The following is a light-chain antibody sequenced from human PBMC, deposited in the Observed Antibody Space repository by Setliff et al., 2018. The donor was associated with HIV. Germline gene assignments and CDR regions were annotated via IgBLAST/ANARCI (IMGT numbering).Light chain of an antibody. J-gene: IGLJ1*01. V-gene: IGLV1-40*01. CDR2: SFT. CDR3: QSYDSRLSGYV. Sequence: QSVLTQPPSVSGAPGQRVTISCTGSSSNIGAGFDVHWYQQFPGTAPKLLIYSFTNRPSGVPDRFSGSKSGTSASLVIAGLQAEDEADYYCQSYDSRLSGYVFGTGTKGTVL. CDR1: SSNIGAGFD.